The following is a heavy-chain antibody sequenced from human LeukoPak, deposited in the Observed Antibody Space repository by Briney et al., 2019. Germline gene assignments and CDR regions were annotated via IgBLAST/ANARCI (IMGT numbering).Heavy chain of an antibody. CDR1: GGSISSSSYY. CDR3: AKMSSGWSGPNDAFDI. CDR2: IYYSENT. J-gene: IGHJ3*02. D-gene: IGHD6-19*01. Sequence: PSETLSLTCTVSGGSISSSSYYWGWIRQPPGKGLEWIGNIYYSENTFYNPSLKSRVTISVDTSKNQFSLKLSSVTAADTAVYYCAKMSSGWSGPNDAFDIWGQGTMVTVSS. V-gene: IGHV4-39*07.